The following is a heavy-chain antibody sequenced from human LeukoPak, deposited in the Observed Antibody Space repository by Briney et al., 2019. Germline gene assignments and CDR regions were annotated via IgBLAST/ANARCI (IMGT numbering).Heavy chain of an antibody. CDR3: ARGFYYGSGSYYTHFDY. Sequence: GGSLRLSCAASGFTFSDYYMSWIRQAPGKGLAWVSYISSSGSTIYYADSVKGRFTISRDNAKNSLYLQMNSLRAEDTAVYYCARGFYYGSGSYYTHFDYWGQGTLVTVSS. J-gene: IGHJ4*02. D-gene: IGHD3-10*01. CDR2: ISSSGSTI. CDR1: GFTFSDYY. V-gene: IGHV3-11*04.